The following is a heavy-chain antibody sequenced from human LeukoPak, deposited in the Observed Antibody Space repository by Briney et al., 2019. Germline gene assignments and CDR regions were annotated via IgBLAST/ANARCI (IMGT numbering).Heavy chain of an antibody. V-gene: IGHV3-23*01. CDR2: ISGSGGST. CDR3: ASSPEGYFFDY. D-gene: IGHD2/OR15-2a*01. CDR1: GFTFDDYA. J-gene: IGHJ4*02. Sequence: GGSLRLSCAASGFTFDDYAMHWVRQAPGKGLEWVSAISGSGGSTYYADSVKGRFTISRDNSKNTLYLQMNSLRAEDTAVYYCASSPEGYFFDYWGQGTLVTVSS.